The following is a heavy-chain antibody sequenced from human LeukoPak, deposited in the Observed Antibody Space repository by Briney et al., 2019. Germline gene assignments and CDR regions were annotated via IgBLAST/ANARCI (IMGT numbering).Heavy chain of an antibody. CDR2: ISFDGSDA. D-gene: IGHD5-18*01. V-gene: IGHV3-74*01. J-gene: IGHJ2*01. Sequence: GGSLRLSCAASGFTFSGFWMHWVRQAPGKGLVWVSCISFDGSDATYADSVKGRFTISRDNAKNTLYLQMNSLRAEDTAVYYCARDLPDSYGPEGNWYFDLWGRGTLVTVSS. CDR3: ARDLPDSYGPEGNWYFDL. CDR1: GFTFSGFW.